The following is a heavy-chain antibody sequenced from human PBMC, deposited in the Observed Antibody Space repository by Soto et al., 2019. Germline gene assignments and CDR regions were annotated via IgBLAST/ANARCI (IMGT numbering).Heavy chain of an antibody. D-gene: IGHD4-17*01. J-gene: IGHJ3*02. CDR2: IYSGGST. CDR3: ARSGLDYGDYELADAFDI. CDR1: GFTVSSNY. Sequence: GGSLRLSCAASGFTVSSNYMSWVRQAPGKGLEWVSVIYSGGSTYYADSVKGRFTISRHNSKNTLYLQMNSLRAEDTAVYYCARSGLDYGDYELADAFDIWGQGTMVTVSS. V-gene: IGHV3-53*04.